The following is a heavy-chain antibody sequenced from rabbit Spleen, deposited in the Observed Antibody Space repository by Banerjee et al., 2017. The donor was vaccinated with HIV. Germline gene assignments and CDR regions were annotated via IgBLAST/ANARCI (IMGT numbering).Heavy chain of an antibody. CDR3: VREAGYGGYGDANL. Sequence: QLEESGGGLVQPGGSLKLSCKASGFGFSSYYMNWVRQAPGKGLEWIGYIDPVFGSTYYATWVNGRFTISSHNAQNTLYLQLNSLTAADTATYFCVREAGYGGYGDANLWGPGTLVTVS. CDR1: GFGFSSYY. J-gene: IGHJ4*01. D-gene: IGHD6-1*01. V-gene: IGHV1S7*01. CDR2: IDPVFGST.